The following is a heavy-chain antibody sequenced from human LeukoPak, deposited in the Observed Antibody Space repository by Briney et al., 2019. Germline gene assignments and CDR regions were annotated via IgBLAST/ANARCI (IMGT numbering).Heavy chain of an antibody. D-gene: IGHD1-26*01. CDR3: AKSLVGVTTTVA. CDR2: ISGSGGST. CDR1: GFTFSSYA. Sequence: GGSLRLSCAASGFTFSSYAMSWVRQAPGKGLEWVSGISGSGGSTNYADPVKGRVTISRDNSKNTLYLQMNSLRVEDTAVYYCAKSLVGVTTTVAWGQGTLVTVSS. V-gene: IGHV3-23*01. J-gene: IGHJ5*02.